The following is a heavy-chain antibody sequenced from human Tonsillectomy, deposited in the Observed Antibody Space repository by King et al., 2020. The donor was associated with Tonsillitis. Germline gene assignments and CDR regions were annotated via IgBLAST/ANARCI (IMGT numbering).Heavy chain of an antibody. J-gene: IGHJ4*02. CDR2: IKSNFNGGTT. D-gene: IGHD5-12*01. V-gene: IGHV3-15*01. CDR1: GFTFSNAR. CDR3: ATDLPWLPGPLPN. Sequence: VQLVESGGGLVKPGGSLRLSCAASGFTFSNARMTWVRQAPGKGLEWVGRIKSNFNGGTTSYAAPVKGRFSVERDDSESTVYLQMSSLKTEDTAVYYCATDLPWLPGPLPNWGQGTLVTVSS.